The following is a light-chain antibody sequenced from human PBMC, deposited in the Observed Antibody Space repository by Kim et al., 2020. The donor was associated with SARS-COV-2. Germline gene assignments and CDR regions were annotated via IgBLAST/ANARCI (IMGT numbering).Light chain of an antibody. J-gene: IGKJ2*01. V-gene: IGKV3-15*01. CDR2: GAT. Sequence: EIVMTQSPPTLSVSPGDRATLSCRASQDITNSLAWYQQKPGQAPRLLIYGATTRATGVPVRFSGRQSGTEFTLNISSLQSEDFAVYYCQQYRTWPLFGPGTKLEI. CDR1: QDITNS. CDR3: QQYRTWPL.